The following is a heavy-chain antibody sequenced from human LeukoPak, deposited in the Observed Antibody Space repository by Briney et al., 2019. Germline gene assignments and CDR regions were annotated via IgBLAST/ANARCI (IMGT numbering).Heavy chain of an antibody. CDR3: ATMTYSRAVAHYHYYMDV. J-gene: IGHJ6*03. V-gene: IGHV4-39*07. CDR1: GGSISSSTYE. D-gene: IGHD6-13*01. Sequence: SETLSLTCTVSGGSISSSTYERGWIRQPRGRGLEWIGSIRYSGSTNYNPSPKSRVTISVDTSKNQSSLKQSSVPAADTAVYYCATMTYSRAVAHYHYYMDVWGKGTTVTISS. CDR2: IRYSGST.